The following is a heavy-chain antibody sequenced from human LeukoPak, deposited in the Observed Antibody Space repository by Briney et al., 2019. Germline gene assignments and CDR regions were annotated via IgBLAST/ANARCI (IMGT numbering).Heavy chain of an antibody. CDR1: GFTFSSYG. J-gene: IGHJ4*02. V-gene: IGHV3-30*03. CDR3: ATAAYYYDSSGYSPGDY. D-gene: IGHD3-22*01. Sequence: GGSLRLSCAASGFTFSSYGMHWVRQAPGKGLEWVAVISYDGSNKYYADSVKGRFTISRDNSKNTLYLQMNSLRAEDTAVYYCATAAYYYDSSGYSPGDYWGQGTLVTVSS. CDR2: ISYDGSNK.